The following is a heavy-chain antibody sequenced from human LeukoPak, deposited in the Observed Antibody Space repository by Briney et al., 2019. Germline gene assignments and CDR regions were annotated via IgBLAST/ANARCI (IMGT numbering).Heavy chain of an antibody. D-gene: IGHD1-26*01. Sequence: GASVKVSCKASGYTFTNYAMNWVRQAPGQGLEWMGWINTNTGNPTYAQGFIGRFVFSLDTSVSTACLQISSLKTEDAAVYYCARDGSSTGALYYYYGLDVWGQGTTVTVSS. CDR1: GYTFTNYA. V-gene: IGHV7-4-1*02. CDR3: ARDGSSTGALYYYYGLDV. CDR2: INTNTGNP. J-gene: IGHJ6*02.